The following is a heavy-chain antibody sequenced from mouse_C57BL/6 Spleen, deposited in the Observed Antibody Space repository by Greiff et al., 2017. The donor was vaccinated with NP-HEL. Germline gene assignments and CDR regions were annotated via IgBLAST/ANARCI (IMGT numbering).Heavy chain of an antibody. J-gene: IGHJ2*01. V-gene: IGHV5-4*01. CDR2: ISDGGNYT. CDR1: GFTFSSYA. Sequence: EVQVVESGGGLVKPGGSLKLSCAASGFTFSSYAMSWVRQTPKKRLEWVATISDGGNYTYYPDNVKGRFTLSRDNAKNNLYLQMSHLKSEDTAMYYCARDRLNYCDYWGQSTTLTVSS. CDR3: ARDRLNYCDY. D-gene: IGHD2-2*01.